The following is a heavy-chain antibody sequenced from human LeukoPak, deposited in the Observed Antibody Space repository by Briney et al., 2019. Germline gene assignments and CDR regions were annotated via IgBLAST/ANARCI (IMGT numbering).Heavy chain of an antibody. V-gene: IGHV3-48*03. CDR2: ICCGGMTI. J-gene: IGHJ6*02. D-gene: IGHD3-9*01. CDR1: GFTFSSYE. Sequence: PGGSLRLSCEASGFTFSSYEMNWARQAPGKGLEWISYICCGGMTIYYAHSVRGRFTVSRDNTKNSLFLQMNSLRAEDTAVYFCARDDYDIVTGYYSMYSYGVDVWGQGTAVTVSS. CDR3: ARDDYDIVTGYYSMYSYGVDV.